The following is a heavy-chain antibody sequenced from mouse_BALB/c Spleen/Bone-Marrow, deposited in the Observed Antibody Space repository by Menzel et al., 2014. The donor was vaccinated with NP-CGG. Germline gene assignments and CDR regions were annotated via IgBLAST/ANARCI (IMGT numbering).Heavy chain of an antibody. Sequence: VQLQQPGAELVKPGASVKLSCTASGFNIKDTYMHWVKQRPEQGLEWIGRIDPANGNTKNDPKFQGKANSPADTSSNTAYLQLSSLTSEDSAVYYCARWEYYAMDYWGQGTSVTVSS. J-gene: IGHJ4*01. D-gene: IGHD4-1*01. V-gene: IGHV14-3*02. CDR1: GFNIKDTY. CDR3: ARWEYYAMDY. CDR2: IDPANGNT.